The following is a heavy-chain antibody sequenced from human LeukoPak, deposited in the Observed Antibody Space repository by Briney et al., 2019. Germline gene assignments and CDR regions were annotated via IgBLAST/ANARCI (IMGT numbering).Heavy chain of an antibody. V-gene: IGHV1-18*01. CDR1: GYTFTSYG. D-gene: IGHD2-2*01. Sequence: ASVKVSCKASGYTFTSYGISWVRQAPGQGLEWMGWISAYNGNTNYAQKLQGRVTMTTDTSTSTAYMELRSLRSDDTAVYYCARQYCSSTSCYPLDYWGQGTLVTVSS. J-gene: IGHJ4*02. CDR3: ARQYCSSTSCYPLDY. CDR2: ISAYNGNT.